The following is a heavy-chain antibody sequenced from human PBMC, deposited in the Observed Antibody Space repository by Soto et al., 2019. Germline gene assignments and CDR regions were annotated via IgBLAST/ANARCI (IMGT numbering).Heavy chain of an antibody. Sequence: EVHLLESGGGLVQPGGSLRLSCAASGFTFSSYAMSWVSQAPGKGLEWVSAISGSGGTTYYADSVKGRFTISRESSKNTPYLQMNSLRAEDTAVYSCAKFLVETGGSSGWPWYFDCWGQGALVTVSS. D-gene: IGHD6-25*01. CDR3: AKFLVETGGSSGWPWYFDC. CDR1: GFTFSSYA. V-gene: IGHV3-23*01. CDR2: ISGSGGTT. J-gene: IGHJ4*02.